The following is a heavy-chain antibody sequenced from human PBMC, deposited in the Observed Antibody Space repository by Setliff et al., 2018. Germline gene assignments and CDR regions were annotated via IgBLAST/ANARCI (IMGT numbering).Heavy chain of an antibody. V-gene: IGHV4-4*08. CDR3: SRAVSSGSYYNVRPYYFDF. Sequence: PSETLSLTCTVSGDSISPYFWTWIRQPPGKGLEWIGDVLTSGSTSYNPSLKSRATISVDTSKNQFSLKLTSVTAADTAVYFCSRAVSSGSYYNVRPYYFDFWGQGTLVTSPQ. CDR1: GDSISPYF. J-gene: IGHJ4*02. CDR2: VLTSGST. D-gene: IGHD1-20*01.